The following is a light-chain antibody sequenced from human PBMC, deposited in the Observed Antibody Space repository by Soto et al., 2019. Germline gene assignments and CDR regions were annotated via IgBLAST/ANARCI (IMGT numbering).Light chain of an antibody. CDR1: QSFSGY. CDR2: DAS. Sequence: DILLTQSPATLSLSPGERATLSCRASQSFSGYLAWYQQKPGQAPRLLIYDASKRATGIPARFSGRGSGTDFTLTIISLEPEDFAVYYCQQRSNWPPVITFGQGTRLEIK. V-gene: IGKV3-11*01. CDR3: QQRSNWPPVIT. J-gene: IGKJ5*01.